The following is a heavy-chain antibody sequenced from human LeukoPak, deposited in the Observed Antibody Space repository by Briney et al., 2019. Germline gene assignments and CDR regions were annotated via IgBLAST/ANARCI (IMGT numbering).Heavy chain of an antibody. CDR2: IYYSGST. CDR3: ARGRGYRPFDY. CDR1: GGSISSSSYY. J-gene: IGHJ4*02. V-gene: IGHV4-39*07. Sequence: SETLSLTCTVSGGSISSSSYYWGWIRQPPGKGLEWIGSIYYSGSTYYNPSLKSRVTISVDTSKNQFSLKLSSVTAADTAVYYCARGRGYRPFDYWGQGTLVTVSS. D-gene: IGHD5-12*01.